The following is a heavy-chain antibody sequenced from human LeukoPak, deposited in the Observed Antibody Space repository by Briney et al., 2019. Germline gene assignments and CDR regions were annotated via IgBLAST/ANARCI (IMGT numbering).Heavy chain of an antibody. CDR1: GFTFSSYG. CDR2: IRYDGSNK. D-gene: IGHD3-22*01. J-gene: IGHJ4*02. V-gene: IGHV3-30*02. Sequence: GGSLRLSCAAAGFTFSSYGMHWVRQAPGKGLEWVAFIRYDGSNKYYADSVKGRFTISRDNSKNTLYLQMNSLRAEDTAVYYWAKGPGGYYDSSGYEYYFDYWGQGTLVTVSS. CDR3: AKGPGGYYDSSGYEYYFDY.